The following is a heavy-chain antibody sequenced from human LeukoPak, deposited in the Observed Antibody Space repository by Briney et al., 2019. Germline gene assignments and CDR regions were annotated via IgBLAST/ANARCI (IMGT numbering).Heavy chain of an antibody. D-gene: IGHD3-22*01. V-gene: IGHV4-39*01. Sequence: PSATLSLTCTVSGGSISSSSYYWGWIRQPPGKGLEWIGSIYYSGSTYYNPSHKSRVTISVDTSKNQFSLKLSSVTAADTAVYYCASRSSSGYYSYWGQGTLVTVSS. CDR1: GGSISSSSYY. J-gene: IGHJ4*02. CDR2: IYYSGST. CDR3: ASRSSSGYYSY.